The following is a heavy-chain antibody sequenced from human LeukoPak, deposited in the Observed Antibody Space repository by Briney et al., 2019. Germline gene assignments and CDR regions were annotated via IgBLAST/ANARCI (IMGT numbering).Heavy chain of an antibody. Sequence: PGGSLRLSCAASGFTFSDYAMSWIRQAPGQGLEWVSYISRSGDTIDYADFVKGRFSISRDNAKNSLYLQMNSLRAEDTAVYYCAGYHWNSGVVYWGQGTLVTVSS. J-gene: IGHJ4*02. V-gene: IGHV3-11*01. CDR2: ISRSGDTI. D-gene: IGHD1-7*01. CDR1: GFTFSDYA. CDR3: AGYHWNSGVVY.